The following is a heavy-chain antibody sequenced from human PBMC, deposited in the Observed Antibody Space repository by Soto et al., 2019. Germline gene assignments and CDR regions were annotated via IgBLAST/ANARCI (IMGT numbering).Heavy chain of an antibody. CDR2: AYYRSKWYN. Sequence: PSQTLSLTCAISGDSVSSTSVAWNWVRQSPSRGLEWLGRAYYRSKWYNDYAVSVKSRISINPDTSKNQFSLQLDSMSPEDTAVYYCARVRIAAARILFDSWGQGTLVTVSS. CDR3: ARVRIAAARILFDS. CDR1: GDSVSSTSVA. V-gene: IGHV6-1*01. J-gene: IGHJ4*02. D-gene: IGHD6-13*01.